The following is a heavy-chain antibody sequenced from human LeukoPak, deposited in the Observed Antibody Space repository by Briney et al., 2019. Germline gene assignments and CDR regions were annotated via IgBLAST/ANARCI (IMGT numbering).Heavy chain of an antibody. CDR2: INPNTGGT. V-gene: IGHV1-2*06. Sequence: ASVKVSCKASGYTFTGYCIHWVRRAPGQGLEWMGRINPNTGGTNYAQKFQGRVTMTRDTSISTAYMELSRLTSDDMAVYYCARVGVDLWFDPWGQGTLVTVSS. CDR1: GYTFTGYC. CDR3: ARVGVDLWFDP. J-gene: IGHJ5*02. D-gene: IGHD3/OR15-3a*01.